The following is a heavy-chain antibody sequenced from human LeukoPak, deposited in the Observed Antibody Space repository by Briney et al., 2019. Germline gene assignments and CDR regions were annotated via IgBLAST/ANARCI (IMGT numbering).Heavy chain of an antibody. CDR2: IIPIFGTA. CDR3: ASSIVGATTRAFDI. J-gene: IGHJ3*02. Sequence: GASVKVSCKASAGTFSSYAISWVRQAPGQGLEWMGGIIPIFGTANYAQEFQGRGTITADESTSTAYMELSSLRSEDTAVYYCASSIVGATTRAFDIWGQGTMVTVSS. D-gene: IGHD1-26*01. CDR1: AGTFSSYA. V-gene: IGHV1-69*13.